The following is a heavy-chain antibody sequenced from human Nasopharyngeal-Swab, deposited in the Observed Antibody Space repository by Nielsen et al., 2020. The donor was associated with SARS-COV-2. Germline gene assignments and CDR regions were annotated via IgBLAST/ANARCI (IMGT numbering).Heavy chain of an antibody. Sequence: WIRQPPGKGLEWIGEINHSGSTNYNPSLKSRVTISVDTSKNQFSLKLSSVTAADTAVYYCAADSTQRLVLKRTSFDPWGQGTPVTVSS. D-gene: IGHD6-19*01. J-gene: IGHJ5*02. CDR3: AADSTQRLVLKRTSFDP. V-gene: IGHV4-34*01. CDR2: INHSGST.